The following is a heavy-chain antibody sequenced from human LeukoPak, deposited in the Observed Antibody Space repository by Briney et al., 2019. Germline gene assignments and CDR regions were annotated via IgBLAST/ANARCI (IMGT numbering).Heavy chain of an antibody. CDR3: ARGYSDSSGIDY. V-gene: IGHV3-21*01. J-gene: IGHJ4*02. Sequence: PGGSLRLSCAASGFTFSSYSMNWVRQTPGKGLEWVSSISATSSYIYYADSARGRFTISRDNAKNSLYLQMNSLRAEDTAVYYCARGYSDSSGIDYWGQGTLVTVSS. CDR2: ISATSSYI. D-gene: IGHD3-22*01. CDR1: GFTFSSYS.